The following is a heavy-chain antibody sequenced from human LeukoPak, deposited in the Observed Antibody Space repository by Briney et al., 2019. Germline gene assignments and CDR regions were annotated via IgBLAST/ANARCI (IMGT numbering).Heavy chain of an antibody. D-gene: IGHD1-7*01. CDR1: GFTFNSFG. CDR2: IWFDGNHI. J-gene: IGHJ4*02. Sequence: GGSLRLSCAASGFTFNSFGMHWVRQAPGKGLEWVAVIWFDGNHIFYADSVKGRFTIPRDNSKNTLYLQMDSLRGEDTAVYYCARDVNAGNYGVYFDYWGQGTLVTVSS. V-gene: IGHV3-33*01. CDR3: ARDVNAGNYGVYFDY.